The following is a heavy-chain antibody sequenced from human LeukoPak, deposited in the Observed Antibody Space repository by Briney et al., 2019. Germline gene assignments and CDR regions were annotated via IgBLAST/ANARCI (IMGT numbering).Heavy chain of an antibody. J-gene: IGHJ6*02. Sequence: PGGSLRLSCAASGFTFSSYAMSWVRQAPGKGLEWVSAISGSGGSTYYADSVKGRFTISRDNSKDTLYLQMNSLRAEDTAVYYCARERYCSGGSCYGMDVWGQGTTVTVSS. CDR2: ISGSGGST. V-gene: IGHV3-23*01. CDR3: ARERYCSGGSCYGMDV. CDR1: GFTFSSYA. D-gene: IGHD2-15*01.